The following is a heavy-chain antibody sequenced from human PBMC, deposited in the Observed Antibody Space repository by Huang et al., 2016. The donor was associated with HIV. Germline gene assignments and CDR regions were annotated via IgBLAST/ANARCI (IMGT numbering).Heavy chain of an antibody. D-gene: IGHD1-26*01. CDR3: AKDGADEEWDIDY. CDR1: GFSFSTYG. J-gene: IGHJ4*02. CDR2: ISYDGSNK. V-gene: IGHV3-30*18. Sequence: VQLVESGGGVVQPGRSLRLACAASGFSFSTYGLHWVRQAAGKGLGGVAVISYDGSNKYYAHSVKGRFTIARDTSENKVYLQMNSLRHEDTAVYYCAKDGADEEWDIDYWGQGTLVTVSS.